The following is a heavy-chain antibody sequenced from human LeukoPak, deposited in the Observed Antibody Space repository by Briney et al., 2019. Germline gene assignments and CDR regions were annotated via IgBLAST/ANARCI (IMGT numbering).Heavy chain of an antibody. D-gene: IGHD2-15*01. V-gene: IGHV3-21*01. CDR3: ARDLSATARAYDY. CDR2: ITTSGTYI. Sequence: GGSLRLSCAASGFILSDYNMNWVRQAPGKGLEWVSFITTSGTYITYADSVKGRFTISRDNAKNSLYLQMNSLRAEDTAVYYCARDLSATARAYDYWGQGTLVTVSS. CDR1: GFILSDYN. J-gene: IGHJ4*02.